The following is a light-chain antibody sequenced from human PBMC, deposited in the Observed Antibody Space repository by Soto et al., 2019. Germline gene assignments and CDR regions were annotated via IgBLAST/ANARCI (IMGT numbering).Light chain of an antibody. Sequence: QSALTQPASVSGSPGQSITISCTGTSSDFGGYNYVSWYQQHPGKAPKLMIYDVSNRPSGVSNRFSGSKSDNTASLTISGLQAEDEADYYCSSYTSSSTLYVFGTGTKVTVL. CDR2: DVS. CDR3: SSYTSSSTLYV. V-gene: IGLV2-14*01. J-gene: IGLJ1*01. CDR1: SSDFGGYNY.